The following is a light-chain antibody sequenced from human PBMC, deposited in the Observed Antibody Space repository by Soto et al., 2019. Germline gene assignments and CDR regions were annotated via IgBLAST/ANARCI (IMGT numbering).Light chain of an antibody. CDR2: RNN. Sequence: QLVLTQPPSASGTPGQRVTISCSGSSSNIGSNYVYWYQQLPGTAPKLIIYRNNQRPSGVPDRFSGSKSGTSASLAISGLRSEDEADYYCAVWDDSLSGWVFGGGTKLTVL. V-gene: IGLV1-47*01. J-gene: IGLJ3*02. CDR1: SSNIGSNY. CDR3: AVWDDSLSGWV.